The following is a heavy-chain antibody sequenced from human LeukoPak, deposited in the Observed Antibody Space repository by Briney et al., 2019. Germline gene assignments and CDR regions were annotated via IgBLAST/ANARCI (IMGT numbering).Heavy chain of an antibody. CDR2: IYSGGST. V-gene: IGHV3-53*01. CDR3: ARGGGTYYYDSSGPSPFDY. D-gene: IGHD3-22*01. Sequence: GGSLRLFCAASGFTVSSNYMSWVRQAPGKGLEWVSVIYSGGSTYYADSVKGRFTISRDNSENTLYLQMNSLRAEDTAVYYCARGGGTYYYDSSGPSPFDYWGQGTLVTVSS. J-gene: IGHJ4*02. CDR1: GFTVSSNY.